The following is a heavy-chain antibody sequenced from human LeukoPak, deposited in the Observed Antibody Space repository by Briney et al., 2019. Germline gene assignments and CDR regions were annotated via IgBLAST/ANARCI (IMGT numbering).Heavy chain of an antibody. CDR2: ISDDCRNK. Sequence: GGSLKLSCAASGFSFISYGMNWVRQAPGQGLEWVGVISDDCRNKKYADSVKGRFTISRDNSKDTLYLEMNSLRDEDTAVYYCAKRPSDYGDYVTYFDYWGQGTLVTVSS. J-gene: IGHJ4*02. V-gene: IGHV3-30*18. CDR3: AKRPSDYGDYVTYFDY. CDR1: GFSFISYG. D-gene: IGHD4-17*01.